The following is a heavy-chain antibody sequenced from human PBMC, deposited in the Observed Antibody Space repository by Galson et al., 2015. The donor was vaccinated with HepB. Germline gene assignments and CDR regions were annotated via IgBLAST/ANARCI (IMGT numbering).Heavy chain of an antibody. D-gene: IGHD2-2*01. J-gene: IGHJ4*02. V-gene: IGHV3-43*01. Sequence: LRLSCAASGFTFDDFTMYWVRQAPGKGLEWVSLISWDGVSTKYVDSVEGRFTISRDNSKNSLYLQMNSLRTEDTALYYCAKGGYQLLSNFDYWGQGTLVTVSS. CDR3: AKGGYQLLSNFDY. CDR2: ISWDGVST. CDR1: GFTFDDFT.